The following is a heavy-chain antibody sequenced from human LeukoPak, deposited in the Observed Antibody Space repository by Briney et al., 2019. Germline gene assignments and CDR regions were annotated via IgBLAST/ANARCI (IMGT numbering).Heavy chain of an antibody. CDR3: AKILGSYWTPGYDY. CDR1: GFTFSIYT. Sequence: GGSLRLSCAASGFTFSIYTMNWVRQAPGKGLEWVSSISSSSYIYYADSLKGRFTISRDNTKNSLYLQMNSLRAEDTAVYYCAKILGSYWTPGYDYWGQGTLVTVSS. V-gene: IGHV3-21*04. D-gene: IGHD1-26*01. CDR2: ISSSSYI. J-gene: IGHJ4*02.